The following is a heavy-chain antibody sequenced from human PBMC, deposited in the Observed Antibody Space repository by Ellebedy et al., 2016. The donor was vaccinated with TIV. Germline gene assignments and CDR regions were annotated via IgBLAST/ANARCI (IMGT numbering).Heavy chain of an antibody. J-gene: IGHJ3*02. CDR2: ISGSGGST. CDR1: GFTFVGYA. Sequence: GESLKISCATSGFTFVGYAMSWVRQAPGKGLEWVSAISGSGGSTYDAGSVKGRFTISRDNSKNTLYLQMSSLRAEDTAVYYCAKGTLLYAFDIWGQGTMVTVSS. V-gene: IGHV3-23*01. D-gene: IGHD1/OR15-1a*01. CDR3: AKGTLLYAFDI.